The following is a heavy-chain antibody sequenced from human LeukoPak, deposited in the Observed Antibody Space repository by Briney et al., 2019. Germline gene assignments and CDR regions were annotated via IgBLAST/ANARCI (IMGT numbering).Heavy chain of an antibody. CDR3: ARDLYNSASR. CDR1: GFTFSSSW. V-gene: IGHV3-7*03. CDR2: IKQDGGEK. Sequence: TGGSLRLSCAASGFTFSSSWMTWVRQAPGKGLGWVANIKQDGGEKYYVDSVKGRFTIPRGNAKNSLYLQMNSLRADDTAVYYCARDLYNSASRWGQGTLVTVSS. D-gene: IGHD6-25*01. J-gene: IGHJ4*02.